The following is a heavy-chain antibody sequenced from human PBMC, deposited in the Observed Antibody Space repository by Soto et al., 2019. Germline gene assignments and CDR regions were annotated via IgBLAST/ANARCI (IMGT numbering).Heavy chain of an antibody. CDR3: ARGDSTMVRGRPYYSYGMDV. D-gene: IGHD3-10*01. V-gene: IGHV1-3*01. CDR2: INAGNGNT. Sequence: ASVKVSCTASGYTFTSYAMHWVRQAPGQRLEWMGWINAGNGNTKYSQKFQGRVTITRDTSASTAYMELSSLRSEDTAVYYCARGDSTMVRGRPYYSYGMDVWGQGTTVTVS. J-gene: IGHJ6*02. CDR1: GYTFTSYA.